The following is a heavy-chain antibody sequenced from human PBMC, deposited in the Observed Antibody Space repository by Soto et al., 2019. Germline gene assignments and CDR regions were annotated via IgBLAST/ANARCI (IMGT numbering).Heavy chain of an antibody. CDR1: GFTFDDYA. J-gene: IGHJ4*02. CDR2: ITWNGNII. CDR3: AKGGLDAFGAGGRCDFDS. V-gene: IGHV3-9*01. Sequence: EVQMVESGGGFIQPGRSLGLSCAASGFTFDDYAMHWVRRVPGRGLAWVSSITWNGNIIGYADSVKGRFTVSRDNAKNSLYLQMSDLRPEDTALYYCAKGGLDAFGAGGRCDFDSWGQGIQVTVTS. D-gene: IGHD2-15*01.